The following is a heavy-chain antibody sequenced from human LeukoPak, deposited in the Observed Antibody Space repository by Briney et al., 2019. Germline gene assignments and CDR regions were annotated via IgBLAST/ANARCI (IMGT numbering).Heavy chain of an antibody. CDR3: ARVIEGSGRPDVDY. V-gene: IGHV4-34*01. CDR1: GGSFSGYY. CDR2: INHSGST. J-gene: IGHJ4*02. Sequence: SETLSLTCAVYGGSFSGYYWSWIRQPPGKGLEWIGEINHSGSTNYNPSLKSRVTISVDTSKNQFSLELSSVTAADTAVYYCARVIEGSGRPDVDYWGQGTLVTVSS. D-gene: IGHD3-10*01.